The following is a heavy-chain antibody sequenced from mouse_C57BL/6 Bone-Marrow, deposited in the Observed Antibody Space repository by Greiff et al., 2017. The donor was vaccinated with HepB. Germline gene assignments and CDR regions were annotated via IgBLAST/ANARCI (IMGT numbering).Heavy chain of an antibody. CDR2: ISDGGSYT. D-gene: IGHD2-2*01. Sequence: VVESGGGLVKPGGSLKLSCAASGFTFSSYAMSWVRQTPEKRLEWVATISDGGSYTYYPDNVKGRFTISRDNAKNNLYLQMSHLKSEDTAMYYCARDGYDGAWFAYWGQGTLVTVSA. CDR3: ARDGYDGAWFAY. CDR1: GFTFSSYA. V-gene: IGHV5-4*01. J-gene: IGHJ3*01.